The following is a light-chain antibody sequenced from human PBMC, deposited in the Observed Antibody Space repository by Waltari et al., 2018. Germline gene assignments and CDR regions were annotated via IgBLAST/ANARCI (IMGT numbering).Light chain of an antibody. V-gene: IGKV3-20*01. CDR3: QQYGSSVLYT. Sequence: ALTQSPGTLSLSPGGRATLSCRASQSLTKRYLAWYQQKPGQAPRLLIYGASSRAAGIPDRFSGSGSGTDFTLTISRLEPEDFAVYYCQQYGSSVLYTFGQGTKLEIK. CDR2: GAS. CDR1: QSLTKRY. J-gene: IGKJ2*01.